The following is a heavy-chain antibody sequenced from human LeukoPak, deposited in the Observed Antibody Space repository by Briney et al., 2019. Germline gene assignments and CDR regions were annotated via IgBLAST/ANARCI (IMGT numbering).Heavy chain of an antibody. J-gene: IGHJ4*02. CDR3: ARDQEGAPPAFDY. Sequence: PGGSLRLSCAASGFTFSSYSMNWVRQAPGKGLEWVSYISSSSSTIYYADSVKGRFTISRDNAKNSLYLQMNSLRAEDTAVYYCARDQEGAPPAFDYWGQGTLVTVSS. D-gene: IGHD1-26*01. V-gene: IGHV3-48*04. CDR2: ISSSSSTI. CDR1: GFTFSSYS.